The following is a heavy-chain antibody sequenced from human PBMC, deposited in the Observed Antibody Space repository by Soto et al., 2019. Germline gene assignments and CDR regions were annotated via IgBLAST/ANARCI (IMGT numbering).Heavy chain of an antibody. CDR3: ARAGYYDSSGYWHDAFDI. V-gene: IGHV3-53*01. D-gene: IGHD3-22*01. CDR1: GFTVSSNY. J-gene: IGHJ3*02. CDR2: IYSGGST. Sequence: GGSLRLSCAASGFTVSSNYMSWVRQAPGKGLEWVSVIYSGGSTYYADSVKGRFTISRDNSKNTLYLQMNSLRAEDTAVYYCARAGYYDSSGYWHDAFDIWGQGTMVTVSS.